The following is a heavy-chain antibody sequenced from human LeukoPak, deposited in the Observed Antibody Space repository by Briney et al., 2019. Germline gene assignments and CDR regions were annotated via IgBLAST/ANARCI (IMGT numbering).Heavy chain of an antibody. Sequence: GASVKVSCKASGYTFTGYYIHWVRQAPGQGLEWMGRINPNGGGTNYAQKFQGRVTMTRDTSISTAYMELSRLRYDDTAVYYCARGKYYDYVWGSYRPDYWGQGTLVTVSS. D-gene: IGHD3-16*02. V-gene: IGHV1-2*06. J-gene: IGHJ4*02. CDR3: ARGKYYDYVWGSYRPDY. CDR1: GYTFTGYY. CDR2: INPNGGGT.